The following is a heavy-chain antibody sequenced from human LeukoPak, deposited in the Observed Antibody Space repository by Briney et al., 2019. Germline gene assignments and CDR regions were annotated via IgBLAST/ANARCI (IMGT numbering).Heavy chain of an antibody. J-gene: IGHJ5*02. D-gene: IGHD2-2*01. V-gene: IGHV4-34*01. CDR1: GGSFSGYY. CDR2: INHSGST. CDR3: AASCSTSRYFFDP. Sequence: SETLSLTCAVYGGSFSGYYWSWIRQPPGKGLEWIGEINHSGSTNYNPSLKSRVTISVDTSKNQFSLKLSSVTAADTAVYYCAASCSTSRYFFDPWGQGTLVTASS.